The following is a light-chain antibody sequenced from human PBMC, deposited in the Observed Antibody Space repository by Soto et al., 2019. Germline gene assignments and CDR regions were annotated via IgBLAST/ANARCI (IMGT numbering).Light chain of an antibody. V-gene: IGKV3-20*01. Sequence: EIVLTQSPGTLSLSPGEGATLSCRASQIVISNYLAWYQKKPGQAPRLLIYCASSRATGIPDRFSGSGSGTDFTLAISRLEPEDFAVYYCQQYDSSAHTFGQGTKLELK. J-gene: IGKJ2*01. CDR1: QIVISNY. CDR3: QQYDSSAHT. CDR2: CAS.